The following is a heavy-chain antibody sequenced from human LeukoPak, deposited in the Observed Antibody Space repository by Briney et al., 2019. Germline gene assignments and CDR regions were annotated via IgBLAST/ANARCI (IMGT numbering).Heavy chain of an antibody. CDR3: ARGPDYDVLTGYSTRNWFDP. CDR2: INHSGST. Sequence: PSETLSLTCAVYGGSFSGYYWSWIRQPPGKGLEWIGEINHSGSTNYNPSLKSRATISVDTSKNQFSLKLSSVTAADTAVYYCARGPDYDVLTGYSTRNWFDPWGQGTLVTVSS. D-gene: IGHD3-9*01. V-gene: IGHV4-34*01. J-gene: IGHJ5*02. CDR1: GGSFSGYY.